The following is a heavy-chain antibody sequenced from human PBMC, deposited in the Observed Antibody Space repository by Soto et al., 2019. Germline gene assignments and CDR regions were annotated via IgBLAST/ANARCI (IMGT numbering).Heavy chain of an antibody. D-gene: IGHD3-9*01. CDR2: MNPNSGNT. CDR3: ASNDILTGCYSGYYYYGMDV. CDR1: GYTFTSYD. V-gene: IGHV1-8*01. Sequence: ASVKVSCKASGYTFTSYDINWVRQATGQGLEWMGWMNPNSGNTGYAQKFQGRVTMTRNTSISTAYMELSSLRSEDTAVYYCASNDILTGCYSGYYYYGMDVWGQGTTVTVSS. J-gene: IGHJ6*02.